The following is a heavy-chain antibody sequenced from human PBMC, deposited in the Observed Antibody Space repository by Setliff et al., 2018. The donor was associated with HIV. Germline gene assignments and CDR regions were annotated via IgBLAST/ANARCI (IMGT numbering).Heavy chain of an antibody. Sequence: SETLSLTCTVSGGSINNYYWAWIRQPPGKGLEWIANIYPSGSIWPSGTSNYNPSLKGRVTISLDMSQNQFSLKVNSVTAADTAIYYCARGGPAVAYAVDVWGQGTTVTVSS. CDR3: ARGGPAVAYAVDV. J-gene: IGHJ6*02. D-gene: IGHD5-12*01. CDR2: IYPSGSIWPSGTS. CDR1: GGSINNYY. V-gene: IGHV4-4*08.